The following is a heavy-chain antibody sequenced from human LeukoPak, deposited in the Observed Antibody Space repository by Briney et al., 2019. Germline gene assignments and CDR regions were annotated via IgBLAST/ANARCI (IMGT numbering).Heavy chain of an antibody. CDR3: ARDNWNYGSSMDV. D-gene: IGHD1-7*01. CDR2: IYYSGST. Sequence: SQTLSLTCTVSGGSISSGGYYWSWIRQPPGKGLEWIGYIYYSGSTNYNPSLKSRVTISVDTSKNQFSLKLSSVTAADTAVYYCARDNWNYGSSMDVWGQGTTVTVSS. CDR1: GGSISSGGYY. J-gene: IGHJ6*02. V-gene: IGHV4-61*08.